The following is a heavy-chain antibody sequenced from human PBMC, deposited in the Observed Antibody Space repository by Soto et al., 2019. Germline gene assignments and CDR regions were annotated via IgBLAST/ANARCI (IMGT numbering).Heavy chain of an antibody. Sequence: PSETLSLTCAVSGYSISSGYYWSWIRQPPGKGLEWIGYIYYSGSTNYSTSLKTRLTISRDTSKNQVVLTMTNMDPVDTATYYCARTSALPLGYPHGMDVWGQGTTVTVSS. D-gene: IGHD7-27*01. CDR3: ARTSALPLGYPHGMDV. CDR2: IYYSGST. J-gene: IGHJ6*02. CDR1: GYSISSGYY. V-gene: IGHV4-61*01.